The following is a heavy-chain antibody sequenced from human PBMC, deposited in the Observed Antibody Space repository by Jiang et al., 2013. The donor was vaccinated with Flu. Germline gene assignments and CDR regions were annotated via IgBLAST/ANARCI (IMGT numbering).Heavy chain of an antibody. V-gene: IGHV2-70*01. CDR2: IDWDDDK. CDR1: GFSLSTSGMC. Sequence: KPTQTLTLTCTFSGFSLSTSGMCVSWIRQPPGKALEWLALIDWDDDKYYSTSLKTRLTISKDTSRNQVVLTMTNMDPVDTATYYCARCHSNYGWFDPWGQGTLVTVSS. CDR3: ARCHSNYGWFDP. J-gene: IGHJ5*02. D-gene: IGHD4-11*01.